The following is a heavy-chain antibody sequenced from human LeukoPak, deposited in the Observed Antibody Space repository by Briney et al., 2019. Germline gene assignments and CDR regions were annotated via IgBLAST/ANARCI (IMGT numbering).Heavy chain of an antibody. V-gene: IGHV1-18*01. CDR3: ARDRYCSSTSCYAYYYGMDV. D-gene: IGHD2-2*01. Sequence: ASVKVSCKASGYTFTSYGISWVRQAPGQGLGWMGWISAYNGNTNYAQKLQGRVTMTTDTSTSTAYMELRSLRSDDTAVYYCARDRYCSSTSCYAYYYGMDVWGQGTTVTVSS. CDR1: GYTFTSYG. CDR2: ISAYNGNT. J-gene: IGHJ6*02.